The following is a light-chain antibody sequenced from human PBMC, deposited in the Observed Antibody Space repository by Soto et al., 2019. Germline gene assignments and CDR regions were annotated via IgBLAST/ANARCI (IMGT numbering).Light chain of an antibody. Sequence: EIVLTQSPATLSLSPGERATLSCRASQSVSSYLAWYQQKPGQAPRLLIYDASNRATGIPARFSGSGSGTEFTLTISSLEPEDFAVYYCQQRSTWPQTFGGGTKVEIK. V-gene: IGKV3-11*01. CDR3: QQRSTWPQT. CDR1: QSVSSY. J-gene: IGKJ4*01. CDR2: DAS.